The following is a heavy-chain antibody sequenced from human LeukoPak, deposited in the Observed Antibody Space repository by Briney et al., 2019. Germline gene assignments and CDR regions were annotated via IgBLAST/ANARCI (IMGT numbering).Heavy chain of an antibody. CDR2: ISYDGHNE. CDR1: GCTVASHY. CDR3: AKGVGYGGMDV. Sequence: PGGSLRLSCAASGCTVASHYMSWVRQAPGKGLEWVAVISYDGHNEYYADSVKGRFTISRDNSKNTVYVQMNSLRAEDTAVYYCAKGVGYGGMDVWGQGTTVTVSS. V-gene: IGHV3-30*18. J-gene: IGHJ6*02. D-gene: IGHD2-8*01.